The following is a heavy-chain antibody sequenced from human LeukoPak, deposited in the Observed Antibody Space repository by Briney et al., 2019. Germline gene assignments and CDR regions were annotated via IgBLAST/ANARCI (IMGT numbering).Heavy chain of an antibody. J-gene: IGHJ4*02. Sequence: PSETLSLTCTVSGGSISSYYWSWIRQPPGKGLEWIGYIYYSGSTNCNPSLKSRVTISVDTSKNQFSLKLSSVTAADTAVYYCARYGYDFWSGYSVFFDYWGQGTLVTVSS. D-gene: IGHD3-3*01. CDR1: GGSISSYY. CDR2: IYYSGST. V-gene: IGHV4-59*01. CDR3: ARYGYDFWSGYSVFFDY.